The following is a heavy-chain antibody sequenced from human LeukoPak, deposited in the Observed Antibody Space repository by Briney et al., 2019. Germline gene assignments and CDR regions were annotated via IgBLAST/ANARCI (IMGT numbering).Heavy chain of an antibody. V-gene: IGHV3-43*01. CDR1: GFRFDDYG. CDR2: ISWDGGST. CDR3: AKSMVSGSSHWYFDL. Sequence: PGGSLRLSCVASGFRFDDYGMSWVRQAPGKGLEWVSLISWDGGSTYYADSVKGRFTISRDNSKNSLYLQMNSLRTEDTALYYCAKSMVSGSSHWYFDLWGRGTLVTVSS. D-gene: IGHD3-10*01. J-gene: IGHJ2*01.